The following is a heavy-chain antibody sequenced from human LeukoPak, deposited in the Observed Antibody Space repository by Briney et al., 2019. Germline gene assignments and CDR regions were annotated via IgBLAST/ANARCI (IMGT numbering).Heavy chain of an antibody. V-gene: IGHV3-53*01. CDR2: IYSGGST. CDR1: GFTVSSNY. CDR3: ARVLGYCSGGSCYYYFDY. J-gene: IGHJ4*02. Sequence: GSLRLSCAASGFTVSSNYMSWVRQAPGKGLEWVSVIYSGGSTYYADSVKGRFTISRDNSKNTLYLQMNSLRAEDTAVYYCARVLGYCSGGSCYYYFDYWGQGTLVTVSS. D-gene: IGHD2-15*01.